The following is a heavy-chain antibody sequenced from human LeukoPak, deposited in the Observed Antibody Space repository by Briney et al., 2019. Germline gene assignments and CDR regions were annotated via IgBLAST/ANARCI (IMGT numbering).Heavy chain of an antibody. CDR2: IYPGDSEI. CDR3: ATYAGSSSKYFQH. D-gene: IGHD3-10*01. CDR1: GYSFTSYW. V-gene: IGHV5-51*01. Sequence: GESLKISCKGSGYSFTSYWIGWVRQMPGKGLEWMGIIYPGDSEIIYSPSFQGQVTISADKSITTAYLQWSSLKASDTAIYYCATYAGSSSKYFQHWGQGTLVTVSS. J-gene: IGHJ1*01.